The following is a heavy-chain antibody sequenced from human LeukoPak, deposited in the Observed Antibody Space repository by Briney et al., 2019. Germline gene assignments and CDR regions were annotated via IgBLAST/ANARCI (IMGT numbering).Heavy chain of an antibody. Sequence: GSSVNVSCKGSGGTFSSYAISWVRQAPGQGLEWMGGIIPIFGTANYAQKFQGRVTITADESTSTAYMELSSLRSEDTAVYYCARDLIGDYHSPKAFDIGGEGTIVTVSS. D-gene: IGHD4-17*01. CDR3: ARDLIGDYHSPKAFDI. CDR2: IIPIFGTA. J-gene: IGHJ3*02. CDR1: GGTFSSYA. V-gene: IGHV1-69*01.